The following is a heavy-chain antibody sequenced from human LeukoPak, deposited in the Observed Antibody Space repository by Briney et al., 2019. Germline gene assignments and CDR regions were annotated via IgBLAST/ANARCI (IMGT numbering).Heavy chain of an antibody. D-gene: IGHD3-22*01. J-gene: IGHJ4*02. Sequence: SVKVSCKASGGTFSSYAISWVRQAPGQGLEWMGGIIPIFGTANYAQKFQGRVTITADESTSTAYMELSSLRSEDTAVYYCARDSELGGNYYDSSGYYTPFDYWGQGTLVTVSS. CDR1: GGTFSSYA. V-gene: IGHV1-69*13. CDR2: IIPIFGTA. CDR3: ARDSELGGNYYDSSGYYTPFDY.